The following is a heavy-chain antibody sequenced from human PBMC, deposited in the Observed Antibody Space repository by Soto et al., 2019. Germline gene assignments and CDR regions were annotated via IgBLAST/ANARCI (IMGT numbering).Heavy chain of an antibody. Sequence: EVQLVESGGGLVKPGGSLRLSCAASGFTFSSYSMNWVRQAPGKGLEWVSSISSSSSYIYYADSVKGRFTISRDNAKNSLYLQMNSLRAEDTAVYYCARAVLEYSYGYFDYWGQGTLVTVSS. CDR3: ARAVLEYSYGYFDY. CDR2: ISSSSSYI. J-gene: IGHJ4*02. D-gene: IGHD5-18*01. V-gene: IGHV3-21*01. CDR1: GFTFSSYS.